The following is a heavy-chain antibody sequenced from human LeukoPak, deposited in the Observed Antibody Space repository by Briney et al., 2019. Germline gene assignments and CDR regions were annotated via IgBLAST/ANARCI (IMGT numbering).Heavy chain of an antibody. D-gene: IGHD3-16*02. CDR2: ISGSGGST. J-gene: IGHJ4*02. CDR1: GFTFSSYA. V-gene: IGHV3-23*01. Sequence: GGSLRLSCAASGFTFSSYAMSWVRQAPGKGLEWVSAISGSGGSTYYADSVKGRFTISRDNSKNTLYLQMNSLRAEDTAVYYRATLPDDYDYVWGSYRDFDYWGQGTLVTVSS. CDR3: ATLPDDYDYVWGSYRDFDY.